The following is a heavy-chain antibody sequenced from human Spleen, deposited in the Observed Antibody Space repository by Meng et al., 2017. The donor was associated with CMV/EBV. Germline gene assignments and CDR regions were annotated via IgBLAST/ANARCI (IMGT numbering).Heavy chain of an antibody. CDR3: ARAKVRRLDV. CDR2: IYYSGST. CDR1: GGSISSSSYY. J-gene: IGHJ6*02. D-gene: IGHD2-2*01. V-gene: IGHV4-39*07. Sequence: GSLRLSCTVSGGSISSSSYYWGWIRQPPGKGLEWIGSIYYSGSTYYNPSLKSRVIISLDTSKNQFSLKLSSVTAADTAVYYCARAKVRRLDVWGQGITVTVSS.